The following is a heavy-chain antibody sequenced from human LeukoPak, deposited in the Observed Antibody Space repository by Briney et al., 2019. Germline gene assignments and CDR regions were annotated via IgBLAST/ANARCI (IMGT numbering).Heavy chain of an antibody. Sequence: GRSLRLSCAASGFTFSSYAMHWVRQAPGKGLEWVAVISYDGSNKYYADSVKGRFTISRDNSKNTLYLQMNSLRAEDTAVYYCARDSTTATRRWLAFYYYYMDVWGKGTTVTVSS. J-gene: IGHJ6*03. CDR1: GFTFSSYA. V-gene: IGHV3-30-3*01. CDR3: ARDSTTATRRWLAFYYYYMDV. CDR2: ISYDGSNK. D-gene: IGHD4-11*01.